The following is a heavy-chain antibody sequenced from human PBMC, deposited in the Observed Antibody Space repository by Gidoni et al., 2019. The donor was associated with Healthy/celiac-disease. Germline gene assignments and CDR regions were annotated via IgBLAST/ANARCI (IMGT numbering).Heavy chain of an antibody. CDR2: IVVGSGNT. CDR3: AAGVDTAMVGAFDI. Sequence: QMQLVQSGPEVKKPGTAVKVHCTDSGFTFTNSAMQWGRQARGQRLEWIGWIVVGSGNTNYAQKFQERVTITRDMSTSTAYMELSSLRSEDTAVYYCAAGVDTAMVGAFDIWGQGTMVTVSS. J-gene: IGHJ3*02. D-gene: IGHD5-18*01. V-gene: IGHV1-58*02. CDR1: GFTFTNSA.